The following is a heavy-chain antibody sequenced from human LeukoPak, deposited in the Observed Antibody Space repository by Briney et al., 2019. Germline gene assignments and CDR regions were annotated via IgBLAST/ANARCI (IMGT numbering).Heavy chain of an antibody. Sequence: GGSLRLSCAASGFTVSSNYMSWVRQAPGKGLEWASVIYSGGSTYYADSVKGRFTISRDNSKNTLYLQMNSLRAEDTAVYYCARSHYDILTGYYTEYYYYGMDVWGQGTTVTVSS. CDR1: GFTVSSNY. V-gene: IGHV3-53*01. D-gene: IGHD3-9*01. CDR3: ARSHYDILTGYYTEYYYYGMDV. CDR2: IYSGGST. J-gene: IGHJ6*02.